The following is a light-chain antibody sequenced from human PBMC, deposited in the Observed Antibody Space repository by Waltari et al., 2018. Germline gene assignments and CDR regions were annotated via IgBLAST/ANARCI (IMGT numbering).Light chain of an antibody. CDR2: WAA. CDR3: QQYYNAPLT. Sequence: DIVMTQSPDSLAVSLGESATIHCKSSPSILYRSSNRNALAWNQQKPGQPPKLLFFWAATRESGAPDRFSVSGSGTDFTLTISSLQAEDVAVYYCQQYYNAPLTFGGGTKVEIK. J-gene: IGKJ4*01. CDR1: PSILYRSSNRNA. V-gene: IGKV4-1*01.